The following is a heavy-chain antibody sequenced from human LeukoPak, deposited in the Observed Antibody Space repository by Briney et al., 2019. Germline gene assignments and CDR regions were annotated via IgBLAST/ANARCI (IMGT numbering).Heavy chain of an antibody. CDR2: IYYSGST. CDR1: GGSIGSSSYY. D-gene: IGHD2-21*01. V-gene: IGHV4-39*01. CDR3: ARLKAGAPKPYCGGDCPFDP. J-gene: IGHJ5*02. Sequence: SETLSLTCTVSGGSIGSSSYYWGWIRQPPGKGLEWIGSIYYSGSTYYNPSLKSRVTISVDTSKNQFSLKLSSVTAADTAVYYCARLKAGAPKPYCGGDCPFDPWGQGTLVTVSS.